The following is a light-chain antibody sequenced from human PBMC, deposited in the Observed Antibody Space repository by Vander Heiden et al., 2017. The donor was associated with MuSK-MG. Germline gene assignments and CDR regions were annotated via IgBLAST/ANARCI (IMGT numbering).Light chain of an antibody. J-gene: IGKJ1*01. CDR1: QSVSSSY. Sequence: EIVLTKSPGTLSLSPGERATLSCRASQSVSSSYLAWYQQEPGQAPRLLIYGASSRATGIPDRFSGSGSGTDFTLTISRLEPEDFAVYYCQQYGSSPGTFGQGTKVEIK. V-gene: IGKV3-20*01. CDR3: QQYGSSPGT. CDR2: GAS.